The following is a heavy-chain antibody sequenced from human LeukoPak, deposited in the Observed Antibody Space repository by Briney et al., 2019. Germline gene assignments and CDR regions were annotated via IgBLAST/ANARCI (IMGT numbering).Heavy chain of an antibody. CDR3: ARDSSGWGLAV. V-gene: IGHV3-13*04. CDR1: GFSFNAYD. D-gene: IGHD6-19*01. Sequence: GGSLRLSCAAAGFSFNAYDMHWVRQAPGRGLEWVSYIGRAGDTYYAGSVEGRFTISRDDAKNSLYLQLNSLGVGDTAVYFCARDSSGWGLAVWGQGTTVTVSS. J-gene: IGHJ6*02. CDR2: IGRAGDT.